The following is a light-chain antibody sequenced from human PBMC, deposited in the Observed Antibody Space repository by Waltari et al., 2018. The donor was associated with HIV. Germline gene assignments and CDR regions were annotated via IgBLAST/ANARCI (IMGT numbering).Light chain of an antibody. CDR2: GAS. CDR3: QQYGSSPRIT. V-gene: IGKV3-20*01. CDR1: QSVSSSY. Sequence: EIVLTQSPGTLSLSPGERATLSCRASQSVSSSYLAWYQQKPGQAPRLLIYGASSRATGIPDRFSGSGSGTDFTLTISRLVPEDFTVYYCQQYGSSPRITFGGGTKVEIK. J-gene: IGKJ4*01.